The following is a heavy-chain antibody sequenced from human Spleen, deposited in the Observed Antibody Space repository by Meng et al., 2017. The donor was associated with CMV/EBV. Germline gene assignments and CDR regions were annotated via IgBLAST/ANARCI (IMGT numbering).Heavy chain of an antibody. CDR3: ARDNDFWNNGFDS. CDR1: GYTFTGYY. CDR2: INPNSGGT. V-gene: IGHV1-2*02. D-gene: IGHD3-3*01. J-gene: IGHJ5*01. Sequence: CKASGYTFTGYYIHWVRQDPGQGLEWMAWINPNSGGTNYAQNFQGRVTMTRDTSISTAYMELTRLRSDDTAVYYCARDNDFWNNGFDSWGQGTLVTVSS.